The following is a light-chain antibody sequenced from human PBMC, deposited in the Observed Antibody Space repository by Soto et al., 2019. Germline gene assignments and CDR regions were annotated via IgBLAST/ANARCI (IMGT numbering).Light chain of an antibody. J-gene: IGLJ2*01. V-gene: IGLV2-8*01. CDR1: SSDVGGHNY. CDR3: SSYASSNSLV. Sequence: QSALTQPPSASGSPGQSVTISCTGTSSDVGGHNYVSWYQQYPGKAPKLMIYEVSKRPSGVPDRFSGSKSGNTASLTVSGLQAEDEADYYCSSYASSNSLVFGGGTQLTVL. CDR2: EVS.